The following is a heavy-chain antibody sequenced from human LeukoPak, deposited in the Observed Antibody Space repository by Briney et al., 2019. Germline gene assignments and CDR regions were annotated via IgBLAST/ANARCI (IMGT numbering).Heavy chain of an antibody. CDR1: GFTFSDYW. Sequence: GGSLRLSCAASGFTFSDYWMSWVRQAPGKGPEWVATIKQDGSEEHYVDSVKGRFTVSRDNARNSLFLQMNSLRVEDTAVYYCTTYKNWVAGDVWGQGTTVSVSS. J-gene: IGHJ6*02. V-gene: IGHV3-7*01. CDR3: TTYKNWVAGDV. D-gene: IGHD7-27*01. CDR2: IKQDGSEE.